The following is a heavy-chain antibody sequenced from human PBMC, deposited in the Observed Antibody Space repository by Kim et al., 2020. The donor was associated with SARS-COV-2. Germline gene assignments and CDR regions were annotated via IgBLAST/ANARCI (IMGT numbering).Heavy chain of an antibody. D-gene: IGHD3-10*01. Sequence: SGPTLVNPTQTLTLTCTFSGFSLSTSGMCVSWIRQPPGKALEWLARIDWDDDKYYSTSLKTRLTISKDTSKNQVVLTMTNMDPVDTATYYCARIPLLLSGHYYGMDVWGQGTTVPVSS. CDR2: IDWDDDK. CDR1: GFSLSTSGMC. V-gene: IGHV2-70*11. CDR3: ARIPLLLSGHYYGMDV. J-gene: IGHJ6*02.